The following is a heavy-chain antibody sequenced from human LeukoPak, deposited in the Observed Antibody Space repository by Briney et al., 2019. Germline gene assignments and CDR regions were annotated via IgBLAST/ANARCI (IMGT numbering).Heavy chain of an antibody. D-gene: IGHD3-10*01. CDR3: ATGYYFGSGGYGYLDY. Sequence: PGGSLRLSCAASGFTVSSKYMSWVRQTPGKGLQWVALIYSSGDAYTPDSVKGRFTISRDDSENTLYLQMDSLRADDTAVYYCATGYYFGSGGYGYLDYWGQGTLVTVPS. CDR1: GFTVSSKY. CDR2: IYSSGDA. J-gene: IGHJ4*02. V-gene: IGHV3-53*01.